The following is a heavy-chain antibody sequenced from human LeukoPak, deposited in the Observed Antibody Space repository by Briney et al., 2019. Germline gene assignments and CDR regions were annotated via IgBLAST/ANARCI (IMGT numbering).Heavy chain of an antibody. D-gene: IGHD6-13*01. J-gene: IGHJ4*02. Sequence: ASVKVSCKASGYTFTSYYLHWVRQAPGQGLEWMGIINPSGGSTRYAQKFRGRVTMTRDTSTSTVYMELSSLTSEDTAVYYCARGPATGTAWPFDYWGQGTLVTVSS. CDR2: INPSGGST. CDR3: ARGPATGTAWPFDY. V-gene: IGHV1-46*01. CDR1: GYTFTSYY.